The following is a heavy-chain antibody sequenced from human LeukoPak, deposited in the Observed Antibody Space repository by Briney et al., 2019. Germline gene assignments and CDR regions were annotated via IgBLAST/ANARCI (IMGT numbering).Heavy chain of an antibody. D-gene: IGHD5-18*01. V-gene: IGHV3-23*01. Sequence: GGSLRLSCAASGFTFSSSAMSWVRQAPGKGLEWVSGISGSGGTTHYADSVKGRFTISRDNAKNTLYLQMNSLRAEDTAVYYCARDPADTAMVIDYWGQGTLVTVSS. CDR1: GFTFSSSA. J-gene: IGHJ4*02. CDR3: ARDPADTAMVIDY. CDR2: ISGSGGTT.